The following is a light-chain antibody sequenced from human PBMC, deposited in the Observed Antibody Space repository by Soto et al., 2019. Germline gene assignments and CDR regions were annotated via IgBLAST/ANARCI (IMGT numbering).Light chain of an antibody. Sequence: DIQLTQSPSFLSASVGDRVTITCRASQGINSHLAWYQQKPGQAPKLLIYGASTLQSGVPSRFSGSGSGTDFTLTISSLQTEDFSTYYCQQFSSYPRTLGPGTKVDIK. CDR3: QQFSSYPRT. CDR2: GAS. CDR1: QGINSH. J-gene: IGKJ3*01. V-gene: IGKV1-9*01.